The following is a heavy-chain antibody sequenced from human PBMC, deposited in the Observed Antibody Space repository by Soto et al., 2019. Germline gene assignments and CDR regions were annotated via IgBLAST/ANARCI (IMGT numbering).Heavy chain of an antibody. CDR1: GSTFPSYG. Sequence: VSVTVSFKASGSTFPSYGISWVRQTPGQGLEWMGWISAYNGNTNYAQKLQGRVTMTTDTSTSTAYMELRSLRSDDTAVYYCARGPSGSGNWFDPRGQGTLVTVSS. V-gene: IGHV1-18*01. D-gene: IGHD5-12*01. J-gene: IGHJ5*02. CDR2: ISAYNGNT. CDR3: ARGPSGSGNWFDP.